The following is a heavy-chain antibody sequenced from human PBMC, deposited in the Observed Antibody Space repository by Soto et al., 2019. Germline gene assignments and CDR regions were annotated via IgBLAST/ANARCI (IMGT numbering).Heavy chain of an antibody. J-gene: IGHJ6*02. CDR1: GYTFTSYG. Sequence: ASVKVSCKXSGYTFTSYGFSWVRQAPGQGLEWMGWISASNGNTNYAQKFQGRVTMTRDTSISTAYMELSRLRSDDTAVYYCASTGDYYYYGMDVWGQGTTVTVSS. CDR2: ISASNGNT. V-gene: IGHV1-18*01. D-gene: IGHD4-17*01. CDR3: ASTGDYYYYGMDV.